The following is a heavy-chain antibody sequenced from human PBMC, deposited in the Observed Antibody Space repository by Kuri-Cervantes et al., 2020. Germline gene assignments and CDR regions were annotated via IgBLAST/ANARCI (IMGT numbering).Heavy chain of an antibody. Sequence: SVKVSCKASGGTFSSYAISWVRQAPGQGLEWMGGIIPIFGTANYAQKFQGRVTITTDESTSTAYMELSSLRSEDTAVYYCARSANYYDSSGYHYDAGPFDDYWGQGTLVTVSS. J-gene: IGHJ4*02. CDR3: ARSANYYDSSGYHYDAGPFDDY. CDR1: GGTFSSYA. D-gene: IGHD3-22*01. V-gene: IGHV1-69*05. CDR2: IIPIFGTA.